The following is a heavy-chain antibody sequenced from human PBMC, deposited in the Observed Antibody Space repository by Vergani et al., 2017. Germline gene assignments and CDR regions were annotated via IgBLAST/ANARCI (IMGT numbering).Heavy chain of an antibody. CDR3: ARDQSRGCLLTEDNWFDP. V-gene: IGHV6-1*01. CDR1: GDSVSSNSAA. D-gene: IGHD1-14*01. Sequence: QVQLQQSGPGLVKPSQTLSLTCAISGDSVSSNSAAWNWIRQPPSRGLEWLGRTYYRSKWYNDYAVSVKSRITINPDTSKNQFSLQLNSVTPEDTAGYYCARDQSRGCLLTEDNWFDPWGQGTLVTVSS. CDR2: TYYRSKWYN. J-gene: IGHJ5*02.